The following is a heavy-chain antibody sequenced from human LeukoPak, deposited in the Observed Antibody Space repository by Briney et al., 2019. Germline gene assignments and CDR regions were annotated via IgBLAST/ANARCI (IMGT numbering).Heavy chain of an antibody. Sequence: GGSLRLSCAASGFTVSSNYMSWVRQAPGKGLEWVSVIYSGGSTYYADSVKGRFTISRDNSKNTLYLQMDSLRAEDTAVYCCARGGAIFLNWFDPWGQGTLVTVSS. CDR1: GFTVSSNY. J-gene: IGHJ5*02. D-gene: IGHD3-3*02. V-gene: IGHV3-53*01. CDR3: ARGGAIFLNWFDP. CDR2: IYSGGST.